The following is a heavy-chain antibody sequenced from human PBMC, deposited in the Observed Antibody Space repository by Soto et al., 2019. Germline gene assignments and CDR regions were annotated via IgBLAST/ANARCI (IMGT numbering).Heavy chain of an antibody. CDR3: ARDPRTGTTHPSPIDY. CDR2: ISAYNGNT. J-gene: IGHJ4*02. D-gene: IGHD1-1*01. Sequence: GASVKVSCKASGYTFTSYGVSWVRQAPGQGLEWMGWISAYNGNTNYAQKLQGRVTVTTDTSTSTAYMELRSLRSDDTAVYYCARDPRTGTTHPSPIDYWGQGTLVTVSS. CDR1: GYTFTSYG. V-gene: IGHV1-18*04.